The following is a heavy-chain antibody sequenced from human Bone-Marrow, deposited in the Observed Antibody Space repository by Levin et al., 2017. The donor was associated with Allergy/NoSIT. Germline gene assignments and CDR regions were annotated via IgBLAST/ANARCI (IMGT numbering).Heavy chain of an antibody. CDR1: GFTFSSYA. J-gene: IGHJ4*02. Sequence: GGSLRLSCVVSGFTFSSYAMSWIRQAPDKGLEWISIISGDSRTIYYADSVRGRFTVSRDNSKNTLYLQMNSLRAEDTALYYCVSYRDGPYIPIAYWGQGTLVTVSS. D-gene: IGHD2-21*01. V-gene: IGHV3-23*01. CDR3: VSYRDGPYIPIAY. CDR2: ISGDSRTI.